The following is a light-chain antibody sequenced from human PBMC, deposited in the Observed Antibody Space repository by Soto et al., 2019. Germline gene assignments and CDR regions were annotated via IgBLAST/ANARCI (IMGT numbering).Light chain of an antibody. J-gene: IGKJ4*01. CDR1: QAISGS. CDR3: QQLHSYPLT. Sequence: DIQLTQSPSFLSASVGDRVTITCRASQAISGSLAWYQQKAGKAPKLLIYAASTLQSGVPSRFSGSGSGTDFTLTIRSLLPEDFATYYCQQLHSYPLTFGGGTKVEIK. V-gene: IGKV1-9*01. CDR2: AAS.